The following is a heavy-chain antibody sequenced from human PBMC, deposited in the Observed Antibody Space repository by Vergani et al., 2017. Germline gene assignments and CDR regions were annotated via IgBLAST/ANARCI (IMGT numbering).Heavy chain of an antibody. CDR3: ARDRKQWLVRDHRGYYYYGMDV. CDR2: IYYSGST. V-gene: IGHV4-59*01. J-gene: IGHJ6*02. CDR1: GGSISSYY. Sequence: QVQLQESGPGLVKPSETLSLTCTVSGGSISSYYWSWIRQPPGKGLEWIGYIYYSGSTNYNPSLKSRVTISVDTSKNQFSLKLSSVTAADTAVYYCARDRKQWLVRDHRGYYYYGMDVWGQGTMVTVSS. D-gene: IGHD6-19*01.